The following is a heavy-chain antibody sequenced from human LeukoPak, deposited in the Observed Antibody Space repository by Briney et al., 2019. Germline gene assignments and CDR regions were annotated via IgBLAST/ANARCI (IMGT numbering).Heavy chain of an antibody. D-gene: IGHD2/OR15-2a*01. CDR1: GYTFTGYY. CDR3: ARVIVNYYYYMDV. Sequence: EASVKVSCKASGYTFTGYYMHWVRQAPGQGLEWMGWINPNSGGTNYAQKFQGRVTMTRDTSITTAYMELSRLRSDDTAMYYCARVIVNYYYYMDVWGKGTTVTISS. V-gene: IGHV1-2*02. CDR2: INPNSGGT. J-gene: IGHJ6*03.